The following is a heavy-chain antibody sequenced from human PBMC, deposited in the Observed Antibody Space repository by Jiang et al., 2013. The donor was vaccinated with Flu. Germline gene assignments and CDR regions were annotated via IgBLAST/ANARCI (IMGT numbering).Heavy chain of an antibody. CDR3: ARVGAWGGYSAAWPRVYYFDN. Sequence: QSGSELKKPGASVKVSCKASGYTFTTYAMHWVRQAPGQGLEWMGWIDTNTGNPTYAQGFTGRFVLSLDTSVSTAFLQISSLNAEDTAVYYCARVGAWGGYSAAWPRVYYFDNWGQGTLVTVSS. D-gene: IGHD5-12*01. CDR2: IDTNTGNP. J-gene: IGHJ4*02. V-gene: IGHV7-4-1*02. CDR1: GYTFTTYA.